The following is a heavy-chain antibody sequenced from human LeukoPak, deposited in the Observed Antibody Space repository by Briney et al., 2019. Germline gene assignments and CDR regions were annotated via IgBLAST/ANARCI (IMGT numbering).Heavy chain of an antibody. Sequence: ASVKVSCKASGGTFSSYAISWVRQAPGQGLEWMGWTYPNSGGTNYAQNFQGRVTMTRDTSISTAYMGLSRLRSDDTAIYYCARTAFPSSPSLDPWGQGTLVIVSS. CDR2: TYPNSGGT. D-gene: IGHD6-6*01. V-gene: IGHV1-2*02. J-gene: IGHJ5*02. CDR3: ARTAFPSSPSLDP. CDR1: GGTFSSYA.